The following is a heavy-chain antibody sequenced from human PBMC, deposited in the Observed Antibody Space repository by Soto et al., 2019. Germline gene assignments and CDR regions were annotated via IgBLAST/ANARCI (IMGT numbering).Heavy chain of an antibody. Sequence: QVQLVESGGGVVQPGRSLRLSCAASGFTFSSYAMHWVRQAPGKGLEWVAVISYDGSNKYYADSVKGRFTISRDNSKNTLNLKMTSLRAEDTAVYYCAVPYKQLVQFPADWYFDLWGRGTLVTVSS. CDR2: ISYDGSNK. D-gene: IGHD6-13*01. V-gene: IGHV3-30-3*01. J-gene: IGHJ2*01. CDR3: AVPYKQLVQFPADWYFDL. CDR1: GFTFSSYA.